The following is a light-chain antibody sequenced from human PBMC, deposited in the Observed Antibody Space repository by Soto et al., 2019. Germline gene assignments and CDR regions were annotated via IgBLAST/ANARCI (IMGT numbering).Light chain of an antibody. V-gene: IGKV3-20*01. CDR2: GAP. CDR3: QQYGTSPPT. J-gene: IGKJ1*01. CDR1: QSVSSSD. Sequence: EIVMTQSPATLSVSPGERATLSCRASQSVSSSDLAWYQQKPGQAPRLLISGAPSRATGIPDRFSGSGSGTDFTLTISRLEPEDFAVFYCQQYGTSPPTFGQGTKVDIK.